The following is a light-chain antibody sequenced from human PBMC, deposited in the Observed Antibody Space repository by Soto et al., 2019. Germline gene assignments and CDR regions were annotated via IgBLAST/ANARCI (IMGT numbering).Light chain of an antibody. J-gene: IGKJ1*01. CDR3: MQALQTPAT. Sequence: DIVMTQSPLSLPVTPGEPASFSCRSSQSLLHSNGYNYLDWYLQKPGQSPQLLIYLGSNRASGVPDRFSGSGSGTDFTLKISRVEAEDVGVYYCMQALQTPATFGQGTKVEIK. V-gene: IGKV2-28*01. CDR2: LGS. CDR1: QSLLHSNGYNY.